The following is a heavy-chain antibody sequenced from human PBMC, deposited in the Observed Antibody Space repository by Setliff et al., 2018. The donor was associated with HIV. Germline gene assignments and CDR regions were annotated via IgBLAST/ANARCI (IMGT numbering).Heavy chain of an antibody. D-gene: IGHD3-10*01. CDR2: VSGYDSHA. CDR1: GYKFSINV. J-gene: IGHJ6*02. Sequence: ASVKVSCKTSGYKFSINVINWVRQAPGQWLEWMGWVSGYDSHANYAQKLQGRVTMTSDRSTTTAYMELKNLTSDDTAVYYCARGPAGESYGMDVWGQGTTVTVSS. CDR3: ARGPAGESYGMDV. V-gene: IGHV1-18*01.